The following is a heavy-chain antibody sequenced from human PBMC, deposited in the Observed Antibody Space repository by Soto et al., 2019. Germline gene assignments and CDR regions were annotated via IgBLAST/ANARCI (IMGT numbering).Heavy chain of an antibody. D-gene: IGHD2-8*01. V-gene: IGHV3-48*01. Sequence: GGSLRLSCAASGFTFSSYSMNWVRQAPGKGLELVSYISSSSSTIYYADSVKGRFTISRDNAKNSLYLQMNSLRAEDTAVYYCAGEYGDYFDYWGQGTLVTVSS. CDR3: AGEYGDYFDY. J-gene: IGHJ4*02. CDR2: ISSSSSTI. CDR1: GFTFSSYS.